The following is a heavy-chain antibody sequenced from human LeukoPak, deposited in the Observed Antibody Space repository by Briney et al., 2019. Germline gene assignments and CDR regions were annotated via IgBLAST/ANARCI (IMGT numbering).Heavy chain of an antibody. CDR1: GFSFITYS. V-gene: IGHV3-48*04. CDR2: ISSSSSTI. CDR3: AVGGGY. Sequence: GGSLRLSCAASGFSFITYSMNWVRQAPGKGLEWVAYISSSSSTIYFADSVKGRFTISRDNAKNSLFLQMNSLRAEDTAVYYCAVGGGYWGQGTLVTVSS. D-gene: IGHD3-16*01. J-gene: IGHJ4*02.